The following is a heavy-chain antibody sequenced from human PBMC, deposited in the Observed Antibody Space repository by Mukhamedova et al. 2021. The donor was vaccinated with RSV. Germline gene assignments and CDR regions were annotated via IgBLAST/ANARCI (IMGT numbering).Heavy chain of an antibody. CDR3: ARDLGTAIPGGGSALDI. V-gene: IGHV4-61*02. Sequence: QPAGKGLEWIGRIYTGGSTNYNPSLKSRVTISEDTSKDQFSLKLTSLTAADTAVYYCARDLGTAIPGGGSALDIWGQGTMVTVSS. D-gene: IGHD3-16*01. CDR2: IYTGGST. J-gene: IGHJ3*02.